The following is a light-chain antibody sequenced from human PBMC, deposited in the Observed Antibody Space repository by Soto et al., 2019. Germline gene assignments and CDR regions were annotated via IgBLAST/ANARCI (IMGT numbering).Light chain of an antibody. V-gene: IGKV3D-20*01. CDR1: QSVSSY. Sequence: IVMTHSPATLSLSLGERATLSCWASQSVSSYLAWYQQKPGLAPRLVIYDSSIRATGMPDRVSGSGSGTDFPLTISRLDPEDLRVYFSQQYGNSPECTFGQGTRLEIK. CDR3: QQYGNSPECT. J-gene: IGKJ5*01. CDR2: DSS.